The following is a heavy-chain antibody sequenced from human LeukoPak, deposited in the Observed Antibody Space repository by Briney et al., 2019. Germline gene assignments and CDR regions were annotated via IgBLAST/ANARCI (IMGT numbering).Heavy chain of an antibody. V-gene: IGHV1-2*02. CDR1: GYTFTGYY. J-gene: IGHJ4*02. Sequence: ASVKVSCKASGYTFTGYYMHWVRQAPGQGLEWMRWINPNSGGTNYAQKFQGRVTMTRDTSISTACMELSRLRSDDTAVYYCATDIAVAGKGAYYFDYWGQGTLVTVSS. D-gene: IGHD6-19*01. CDR3: ATDIAVAGKGAYYFDY. CDR2: INPNSGGT.